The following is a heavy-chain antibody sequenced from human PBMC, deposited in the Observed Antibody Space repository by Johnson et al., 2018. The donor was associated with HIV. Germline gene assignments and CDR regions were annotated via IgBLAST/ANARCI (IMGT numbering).Heavy chain of an antibody. V-gene: IGHV3-30-3*01. J-gene: IGHJ3*02. CDR1: GFTFRNYA. D-gene: IGHD1-26*01. CDR2: MSSDGSTE. Sequence: VQLVESGGGVVQPGRSLRLSCAASGFTFRNYAIHWVRQAPGQGLEWVAVMSSDGSTEYYADSVKGRFTISRDNAKNSLYLQMNSLRAEDTAVYYCARDGGWELRAFDIWGQGTMVTVSS. CDR3: ARDGGWELRAFDI.